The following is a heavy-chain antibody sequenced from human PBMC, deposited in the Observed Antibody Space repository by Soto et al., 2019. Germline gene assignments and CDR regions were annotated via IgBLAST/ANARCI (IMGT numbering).Heavy chain of an antibody. Sequence: PSETLSLTCTVSGGSISSYYWSWIRQPPGKGLEWIGYIYYSGSTNYNPSLKSRVTISGDTSKKQFSLKLTSVTAADAAVYYCAAHDSGGYYAEYWGQGTLVTVSS. CDR2: IYYSGST. CDR3: AAHDSGGYYAEY. D-gene: IGHD3-22*01. CDR1: GGSISSYY. V-gene: IGHV4-59*08. J-gene: IGHJ4*02.